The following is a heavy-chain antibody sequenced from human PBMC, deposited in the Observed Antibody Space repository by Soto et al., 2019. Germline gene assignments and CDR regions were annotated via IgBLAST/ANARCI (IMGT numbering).Heavy chain of an antibody. J-gene: IGHJ4*02. D-gene: IGHD3-10*01. Sequence: EVQLLESGGGLVQPGGSLRLSCGVSGFTFNDFEINWVRQAPGKGPEWLAYIDGSGATKKYADSVRGRFTISRDKPNNSLFPQMTRLTAADTGIYYCARGFGGFDYWGQGTLVSVSS. V-gene: IGHV3-48*03. CDR3: ARGFGGFDY. CDR1: GFTFNDFE. CDR2: IDGSGATK.